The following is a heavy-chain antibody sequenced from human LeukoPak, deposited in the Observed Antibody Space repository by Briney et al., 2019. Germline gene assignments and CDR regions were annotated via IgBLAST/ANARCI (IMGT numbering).Heavy chain of an antibody. Sequence: SVKVSCKASGGTFSSYGISCVRQAPGQGLEWMGGIIPFFGRADYAQKFQGRVTITADKPTSTAYMELSSLRSEDTAVYYCARYSYYYDSSGIGAFDYWGQGTLVTVSS. CDR1: GGTFSSYG. D-gene: IGHD3-22*01. V-gene: IGHV1-69*06. J-gene: IGHJ4*02. CDR2: IIPFFGRA. CDR3: ARYSYYYDSSGIGAFDY.